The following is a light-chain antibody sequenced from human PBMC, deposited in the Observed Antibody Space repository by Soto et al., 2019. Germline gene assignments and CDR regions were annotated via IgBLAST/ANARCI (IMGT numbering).Light chain of an antibody. CDR3: QQYSGSSTT. CDR1: QSVSSN. Sequence: EIVMTQSPATLSVSPGERATLSCRASQSVSSNLAWYQQKPGQAPRLLIYGASTRATGIPARFSGSGSGTEFTLTISSLQPDDFATYFCQQYSGSSTTFGQGTRVEVK. J-gene: IGKJ1*01. V-gene: IGKV3-15*01. CDR2: GAS.